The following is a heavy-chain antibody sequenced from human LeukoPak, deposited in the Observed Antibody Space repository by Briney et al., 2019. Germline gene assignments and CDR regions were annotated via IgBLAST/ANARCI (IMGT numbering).Heavy chain of an antibody. V-gene: IGHV3-7*03. D-gene: IGHD4-23*01. CDR2: IKQDGGEK. J-gene: IGHJ4*02. CDR3: ARDRDYGGFDY. Sequence: GGSPRLSCAASGFTFSNYWMNWVRQAPGKGLEWVANIKQDGGEKSYVDSVKGRITISRDNSKNTLYLQMNSLRAEDTAVYYCARDRDYGGFDYWGQGTLVTVSS. CDR1: GFTFSNYW.